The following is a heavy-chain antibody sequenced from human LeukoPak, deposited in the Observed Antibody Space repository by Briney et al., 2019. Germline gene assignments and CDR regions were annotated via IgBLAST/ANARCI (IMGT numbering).Heavy chain of an antibody. D-gene: IGHD3-10*01. CDR2: ISWNSGSI. V-gene: IGHV3-9*01. CDR1: GFTFDDYA. Sequence: GGSLRLSCAASGFTFDDYAMPWVRQAPGKGLEWVSGISWNSGSIGYADSVKGRFTISRDNAKNSLYLQMNSLRAEDTALYYCAKDITMVQGVIPDAFDIWGQGTMVTVSS. J-gene: IGHJ3*02. CDR3: AKDITMVQGVIPDAFDI.